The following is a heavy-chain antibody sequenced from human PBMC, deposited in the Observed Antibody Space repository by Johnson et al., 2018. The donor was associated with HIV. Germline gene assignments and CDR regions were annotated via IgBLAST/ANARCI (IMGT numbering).Heavy chain of an antibody. V-gene: IGHV3-33*06. J-gene: IGHJ3*02. D-gene: IGHD1-26*01. CDR2: IWLDGSNK. CDR1: GFTFSTYG. CDR3: AKGRWEATTYDDAFDI. Sequence: QMQLVESGGGVVQSGRSLRLSCAASGFTFSTYGMHWVRQAPGKGLEWVAAIWLDGSNKYYADSVTGRFTFSRDNSKTTLYLQMNSLRAEDTAVYYCAKGRWEATTYDDAFDIWGQGTMVTVSS.